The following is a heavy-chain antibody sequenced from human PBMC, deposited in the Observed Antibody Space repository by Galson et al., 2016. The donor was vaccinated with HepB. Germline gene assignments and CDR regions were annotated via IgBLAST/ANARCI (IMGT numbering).Heavy chain of an antibody. CDR3: AREGSSWYSDY. D-gene: IGHD6-13*01. V-gene: IGHV4-61*02. J-gene: IGHJ4*02. CDR2: IYTSGST. CDR1: GGSISSGSYY. Sequence: TLSLTCTVSGGSISSGSYYWSWVRQPAGKGLEWIGRIYTSGSTNYNPSLKSRVTISVDTSKNQFSLKLSSVTAADTAVYYCAREGSSWYSDYWGPGTLVIVSS.